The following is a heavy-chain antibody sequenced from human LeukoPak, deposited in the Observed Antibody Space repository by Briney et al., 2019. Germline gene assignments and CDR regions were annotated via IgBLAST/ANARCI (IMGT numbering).Heavy chain of an antibody. CDR3: ARDTEITMVRGVSEGGFDP. Sequence: GGSLRLSCAASGFTFSDYYMSWIRQAPGKGLEWVSYISSSGSTIYYADSVKGRFTISRDNAKNSLYLQMNSLRAEDTAVYYCARDTEITMVRGVSEGGFDPWGQGTLVTVSS. CDR2: ISSSGSTI. V-gene: IGHV3-11*04. J-gene: IGHJ5*02. D-gene: IGHD3-10*01. CDR1: GFTFSDYY.